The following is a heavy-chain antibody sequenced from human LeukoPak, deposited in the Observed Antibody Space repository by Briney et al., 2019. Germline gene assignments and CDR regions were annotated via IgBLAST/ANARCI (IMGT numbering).Heavy chain of an antibody. Sequence: GASVKVSCKASGYTFTGYYMHWVRQAPGRGLEWMGWINPNSGGTNYAQKFQGRVTMTRDTSISTAYMELSRLRSDDTAVYYCARGSPKYYYDSSGYIDYWGQGTLVTVSS. CDR1: GYTFTGYY. D-gene: IGHD3-22*01. CDR3: ARGSPKYYYDSSGYIDY. J-gene: IGHJ4*02. CDR2: INPNSGGT. V-gene: IGHV1-2*02.